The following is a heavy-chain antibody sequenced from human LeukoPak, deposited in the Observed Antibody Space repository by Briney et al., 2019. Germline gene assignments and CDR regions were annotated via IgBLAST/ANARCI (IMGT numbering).Heavy chain of an antibody. CDR1: GFTVSSNY. CDR3: ARDPKGFGYDY. Sequence: GGSLRLSCAASGFTVSSNYMSWVRQAPGKGLEWVSVIYSSGSTYYADSVKGRFTISRDNSKNTLYLQMNSLRAEDTAVYYCARDPKGFGYDYWGQGTLVTVSS. V-gene: IGHV3-53*01. J-gene: IGHJ4*02. D-gene: IGHD5-12*01. CDR2: IYSSGST.